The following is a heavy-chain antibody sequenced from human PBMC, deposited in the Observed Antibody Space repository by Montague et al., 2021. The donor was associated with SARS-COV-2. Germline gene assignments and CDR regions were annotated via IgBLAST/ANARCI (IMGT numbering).Heavy chain of an antibody. D-gene: IGHD1-26*01. Sequence: PALVKPTQTLTLTCTFSGFSLSTSGVCVGWIRQPPGKALEWLALIYWDDDKRYSPSLKSRLTITKDTSKNQVVLAMTNMDPVDTATYYCARRRGLLLSDAFDLWGQGTMVTVSS. J-gene: IGHJ3*01. CDR2: IYWDDDK. CDR1: GFSLSTSGVC. CDR3: ARRRGLLLSDAFDL. V-gene: IGHV2-5*02.